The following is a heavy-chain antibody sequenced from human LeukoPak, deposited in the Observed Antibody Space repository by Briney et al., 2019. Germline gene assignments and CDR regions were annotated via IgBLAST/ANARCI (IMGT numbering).Heavy chain of an antibody. V-gene: IGHV4-34*01. D-gene: IGHD2-15*01. J-gene: IGHJ5*02. CDR1: AASFGGYY. CDR3: ARAIHCSGGSCYSFWFDP. CDR2: INHSGST. Sequence: SETLSLTCVLYAASFGGYYWSWIRQPPGQVSGWIGEINHSGSTNYYPSLKSRVTISVDTSKNQFSLKRSSVTAADTAVYYCARAIHCSGGSCYSFWFDPWGQGTLVTVSS.